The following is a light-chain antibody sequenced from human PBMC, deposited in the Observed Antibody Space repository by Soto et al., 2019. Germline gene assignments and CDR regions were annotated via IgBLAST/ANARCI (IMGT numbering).Light chain of an antibody. J-gene: IGKJ1*01. CDR1: RSISSY. CDR2: AAS. CDR3: QQSYSTLRA. V-gene: IGKV1-39*01. Sequence: DIHITQSPSSVSASLVGIVTVAWRASRSISSYLNWYQQKPGKAPKLLIYAASSLQSGVPSRFSGSGSGTDFTLTISSLQPEDFATYYCQQSYSTLRAFGQGTKVDI.